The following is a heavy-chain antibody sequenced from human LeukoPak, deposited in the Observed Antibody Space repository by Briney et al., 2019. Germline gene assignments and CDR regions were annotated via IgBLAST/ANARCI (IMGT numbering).Heavy chain of an antibody. CDR1: GYTSTSYG. D-gene: IGHD6-19*01. Sequence: ASVKVSCKASGYTSTSYGISWVRQAPGQGLEWMGWISAYNGNTNYAQKLQGRVTMTTDTSTSTAYMELRSLRSDDTAVYYCARDRSAVAGTSLDYWGQGTLVTVSS. CDR2: ISAYNGNT. V-gene: IGHV1-18*01. J-gene: IGHJ4*02. CDR3: ARDRSAVAGTSLDY.